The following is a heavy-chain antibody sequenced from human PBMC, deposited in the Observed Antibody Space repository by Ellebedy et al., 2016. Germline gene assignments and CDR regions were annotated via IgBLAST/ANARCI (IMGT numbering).Heavy chain of an antibody. V-gene: IGHV1-2*02. D-gene: IGHD2-2*01. CDR2: INPKSGDT. CDR1: GYTFISNY. Sequence: ASVKVSCRPSGYTFISNYIHWVRQAPGQGLEWMGWINPKSGDTKSAQNFQGRVTMTRDTSISTAYMEVSGLTSDDTALYYCAKGTGSSWFDYWGQGTLITVSS. J-gene: IGHJ4*02. CDR3: AKGTGSSWFDY.